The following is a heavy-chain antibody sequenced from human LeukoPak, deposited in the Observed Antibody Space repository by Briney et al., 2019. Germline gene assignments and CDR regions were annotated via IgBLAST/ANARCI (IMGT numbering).Heavy chain of an antibody. V-gene: IGHV1-18*01. Sequence: GASVKVSCKASAYTFTSYGISWVRQDPGQGLEWMGWISAYNGNTNYAQKLEGRLTMTTDTSTSTAYMELRSLRSDDTAVYYCAREKFGSFDYWGQGTLVTVSS. CDR3: AREKFGSFDY. CDR2: ISAYNGNT. D-gene: IGHD3-10*01. J-gene: IGHJ4*02. CDR1: AYTFTSYG.